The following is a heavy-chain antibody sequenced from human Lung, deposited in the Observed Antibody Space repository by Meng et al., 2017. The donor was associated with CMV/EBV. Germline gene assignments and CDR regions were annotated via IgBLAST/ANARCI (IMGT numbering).Heavy chain of an antibody. CDR3: ASRYCSSTSCYSGFDH. CDR2: IIPILGIA. V-gene: IGHV1-69*02. Sequence: SVXVSXKASGGTLSSYTISWVRQAPGQGLEWMGRIIPILGIANYAQKFQGRVTITADKSTGTAYMELSSLRSEDTAVYYCASRYCSSTSCYSGFDHWVQGTXVTVAS. CDR1: GGTLSSYT. J-gene: IGHJ4*02. D-gene: IGHD2-2*02.